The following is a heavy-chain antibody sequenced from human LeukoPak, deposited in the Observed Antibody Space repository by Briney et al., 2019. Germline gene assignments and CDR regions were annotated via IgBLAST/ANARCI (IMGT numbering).Heavy chain of an antibody. V-gene: IGHV4-34*12. D-gene: IGHD2-21*02. CDR3: ARQSVTAMLFGFDY. Sequence: PSETLSLTCGVYSGSFTAYYWTWIRQSPGKGLEWIGTIFYGGSTYYNPSLKSRVSVAVDRSKNQFSLKLTSVTAADTAFYFCARQSVTAMLFGFDYWGQGTLVAVPS. CDR2: IFYGGST. CDR1: SGSFTAYY. J-gene: IGHJ4*02.